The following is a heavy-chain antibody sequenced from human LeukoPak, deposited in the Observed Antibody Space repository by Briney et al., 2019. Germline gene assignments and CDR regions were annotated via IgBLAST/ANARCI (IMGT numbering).Heavy chain of an antibody. Sequence: GGSLRLSCAASGFSFGSFAMSWVRQAPGKGLEWVAFIWYDGSNKYYADSVKGRFTISRDNSKNTLYLQMNSLRAEDTAVYYCARARTTRGFDYWGQGTLVTVSS. CDR2: IWYDGSNK. CDR1: GFSFGSFA. V-gene: IGHV3-33*08. CDR3: ARARTTRGFDY. D-gene: IGHD4-17*01. J-gene: IGHJ4*02.